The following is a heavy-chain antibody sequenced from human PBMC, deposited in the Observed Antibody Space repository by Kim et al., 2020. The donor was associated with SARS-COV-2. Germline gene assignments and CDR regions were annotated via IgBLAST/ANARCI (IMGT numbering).Heavy chain of an antibody. CDR3: TKGFGAPADWNYFDP. CDR2: VSGGGGGQ. J-gene: IGHJ5*02. Sequence: GGSLRLSCAVSGFTFSNYAMSWVRQAPGRGLDWVSTVSGGGGGQYYADPVKGRFTTPRDNSNNTLYMQMKNRRAEDTAVHYCTKGFGAPADWNYFDPWGQGSLVTVSS. D-gene: IGHD1-7*01. CDR1: GFTFSNYA. V-gene: IGHV3-23*01.